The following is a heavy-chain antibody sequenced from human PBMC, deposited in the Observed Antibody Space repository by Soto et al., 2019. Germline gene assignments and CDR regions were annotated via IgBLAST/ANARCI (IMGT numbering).Heavy chain of an antibody. CDR1: GGSISSYY. CDR3: ARLRGYDFWSGYYDFDY. V-gene: IGHV4-59*01. D-gene: IGHD3-3*01. J-gene: IGHJ4*02. Sequence: SETLSLTCTVSGGSISSYYWSWIRQPPGKGLEWIGYIYYSGSTNYNPSLKSRVTISVDTSKNQFSLKLSSVTAADTAVYYCARLRGYDFWSGYYDFDYWGQGTLVTVSS. CDR2: IYYSGST.